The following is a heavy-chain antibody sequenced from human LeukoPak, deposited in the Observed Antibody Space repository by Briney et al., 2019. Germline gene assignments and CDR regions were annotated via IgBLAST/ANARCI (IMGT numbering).Heavy chain of an antibody. CDR1: GFTFSSYA. CDR2: ISGSGGST. CDR3: AKDKGYSSGWPFDY. D-gene: IGHD6-19*01. J-gene: IGHJ4*02. V-gene: IGHV3-23*01. Sequence: PGGSLRLSCAASGFTFSSYAMSWVRQAPGKGLEWVSAISGSGGSTYYADSVKGRSTISRDNSKNTLYLQMNSLRAEDTAVYYCAKDKGYSSGWPFDYWGQGTLVTVSS.